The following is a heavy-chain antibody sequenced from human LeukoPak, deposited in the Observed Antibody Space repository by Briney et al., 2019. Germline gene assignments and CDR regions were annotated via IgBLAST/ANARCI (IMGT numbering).Heavy chain of an antibody. D-gene: IGHD6-13*01. Sequence: GGSLRLSCAASGFTFSSYGMHWVRQAPGKGLEWVAVIWYDGSNKYYADSVKGRFSISRDNSKNTLYLQMNSLRAEDTAVYYCSKVIWGQQLVLSRDYWGQGTLVTVSS. CDR2: IWYDGSNK. V-gene: IGHV3-30*02. CDR3: SKVIWGQQLVLSRDY. CDR1: GFTFSSYG. J-gene: IGHJ4*02.